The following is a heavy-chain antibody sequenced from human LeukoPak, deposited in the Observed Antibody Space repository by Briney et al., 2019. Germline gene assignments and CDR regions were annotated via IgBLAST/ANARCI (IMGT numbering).Heavy chain of an antibody. V-gene: IGHV3-23*01. Sequence: GGSLRLSCAASGITFSNYAMAWVRQAPGKGLEWVAAIRGNGATTDYADSVKGRFTISRDNSKNTLYLQMNGLRAEDTAIYYCAHPIGYCSGGSCLVPDYWGQGTLVTVSS. CDR3: AHPIGYCSGGSCLVPDY. J-gene: IGHJ4*02. CDR2: IRGNGATT. D-gene: IGHD2-15*01. CDR1: GITFSNYA.